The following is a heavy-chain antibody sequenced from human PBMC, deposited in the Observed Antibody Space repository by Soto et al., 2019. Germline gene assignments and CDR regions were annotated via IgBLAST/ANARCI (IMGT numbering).Heavy chain of an antibody. CDR2: IKQDGSEK. J-gene: IGHJ4*02. V-gene: IGHV3-7*01. CDR3: ARDFNGRYNLNYDY. Sequence: GGSLRLSCAASGFTFSSYWMSWVRQAPGKGLEWVANIKQDGSEKYYVDSVKGRFTISRDNAKNSLYLQMNSLRAEDTALYYCARDFNGRYNLNYDYWGQGTLVTVSS. D-gene: IGHD1-7*01. CDR1: GFTFSSYW.